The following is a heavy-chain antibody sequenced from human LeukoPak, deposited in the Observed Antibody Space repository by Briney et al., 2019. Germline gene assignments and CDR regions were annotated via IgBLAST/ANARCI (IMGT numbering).Heavy chain of an antibody. J-gene: IGHJ5*02. CDR2: MNTNSGNT. V-gene: IGHV1-8*01. Sequence: SVKVSCKSSGYTFTSYDINWVRQATGQGLEWMGWMNTNSGNTGYAQKFQGRVTMTRNTSISTAYMELSSLRSEDTAVYYCARGGLRKNWFDPWGQGTLVTVSS. CDR1: GYTFTSYD. CDR3: ARGGLRKNWFDP. D-gene: IGHD4-17*01.